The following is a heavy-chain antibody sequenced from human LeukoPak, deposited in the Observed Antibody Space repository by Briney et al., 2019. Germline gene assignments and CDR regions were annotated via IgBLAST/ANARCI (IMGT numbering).Heavy chain of an antibody. V-gene: IGHV4-39*02. Sequence: SETLSLTCTVSGGSISSSRYYWGWIRQPPGKGLEWIGNIYYSGSTYYNPSLKSRVTISADTSKNQFSLKLSSVTAADTAVYYCATERLTGDYTSFGYWGQGTLGTVSS. CDR1: GGSISSSRYY. CDR2: IYYSGST. CDR3: ATERLTGDYTSFGY. D-gene: IGHD3-9*01. J-gene: IGHJ4*02.